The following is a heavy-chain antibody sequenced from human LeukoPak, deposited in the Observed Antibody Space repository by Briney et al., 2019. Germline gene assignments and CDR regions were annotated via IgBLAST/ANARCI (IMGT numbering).Heavy chain of an antibody. D-gene: IGHD3-10*01. J-gene: IGHJ4*02. V-gene: IGHV1-2*02. Sequence: GASVKVSCKASEYTLTDYYIHWVRQTPGQGLEWMGWINPNSGGTNYAQKFQGRVTMTRDTSISTAYMELSRLRSDDTAVYYCTCGRITMVRGEYWGQGTLVTVSS. CDR2: INPNSGGT. CDR3: TCGRITMVRGEY. CDR1: EYTLTDYY.